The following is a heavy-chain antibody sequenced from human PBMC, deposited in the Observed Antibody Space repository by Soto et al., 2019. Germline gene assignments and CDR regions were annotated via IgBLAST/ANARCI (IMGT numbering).Heavy chain of an antibody. V-gene: IGHV3-33*01. J-gene: IGHJ4*02. D-gene: IGHD1-1*01. Sequence: QVQLEESGGGVVQPGGSLRLSCIASGFSFSNYGMHWVRQAPGKGLEWVALIWYDGSYKYYADSVKGRFTISRDNSKKTLFLQINSLRADNTALYFCASGSVGTTATTFVNGREDHWGQGTLVIVSS. CDR1: GFSFSNYG. CDR2: IWYDGSYK. CDR3: ASGSVGTTATTFVNGREDH.